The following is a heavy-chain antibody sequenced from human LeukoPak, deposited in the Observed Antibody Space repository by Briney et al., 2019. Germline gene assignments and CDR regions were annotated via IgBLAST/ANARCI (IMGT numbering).Heavy chain of an antibody. D-gene: IGHD1-26*01. V-gene: IGHV4-38-2*02. CDR1: GYSISSGYY. CDR2: IYHSGST. Sequence: RTSETLSLTCTVSGYSISSGYYWGWIRQPPGKGLEWIGSIYHSGSTYYNPSLKSRVTISVDKSKNQFSLKLSSVTAADTAVYYCARHLTSGSYFGPFDYWGRGTLVTVSS. CDR3: ARHLTSGSYFGPFDY. J-gene: IGHJ4*02.